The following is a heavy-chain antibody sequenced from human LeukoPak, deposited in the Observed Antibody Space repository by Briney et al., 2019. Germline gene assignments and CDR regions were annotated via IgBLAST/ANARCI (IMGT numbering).Heavy chain of an antibody. CDR1: GDTFTSYY. J-gene: IGHJ6*03. V-gene: IGHV1-46*01. Sequence: ASVKVSCKASGDTFTSYYMHWVRQAPGQELEWMGIINPSGGSTTYAQKFQGRVTMTRDMSTSTVYMELSSLRSEDTAVYYCAGDGRYYDILTGYHYYMDVWGKGTTVTVSS. D-gene: IGHD3-9*01. CDR3: AGDGRYYDILTGYHYYMDV. CDR2: INPSGGST.